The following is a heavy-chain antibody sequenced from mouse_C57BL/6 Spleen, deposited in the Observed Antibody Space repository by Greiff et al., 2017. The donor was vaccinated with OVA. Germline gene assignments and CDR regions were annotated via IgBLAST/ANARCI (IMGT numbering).Heavy chain of an antibody. CDR2: ISGGGGNT. J-gene: IGHJ2*01. V-gene: IGHV5-9*01. Sequence: EVQLVASGGGLVKPGGSLKLSCAASGFTFSSYTMSWVRQTPEKRLEWVATISGGGGNTYYPDSVKGRFTISRDNAKNTLYLQMSSLRSEDTALYYCARQNDGSSRYCDYWGQGTTLTVSS. D-gene: IGHD1-1*01. CDR3: ARQNDGSSRYCDY. CDR1: GFTFSSYT.